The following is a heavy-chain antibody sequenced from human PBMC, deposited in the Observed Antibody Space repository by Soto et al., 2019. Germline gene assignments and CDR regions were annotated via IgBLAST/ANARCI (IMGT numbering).Heavy chain of an antibody. CDR3: EKTVSNTAMAPDWFDP. D-gene: IGHD5-18*01. V-gene: IGHV3-23*01. J-gene: IGHJ5*02. CDR2: ISGSGGST. CDR1: GFTFSSYA. Sequence: EVQLLESGGGLVQPGGSLRLSCAASGFTFSSYAMSWVRQAPGKGLEWVSAISGSGGSTYYADSVKGRITISRDNSKNTGCLQMNGLRAEDTAVYYCEKTVSNTAMAPDWFDPWGQGTLVTVSS.